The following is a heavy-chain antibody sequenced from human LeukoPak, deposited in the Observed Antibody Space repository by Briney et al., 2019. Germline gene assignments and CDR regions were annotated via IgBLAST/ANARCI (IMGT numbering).Heavy chain of an antibody. J-gene: IGHJ4*02. V-gene: IGHV4-59*01. CDR2: IFYSGSS. Sequence: SETLSLTCSVSGDSLNSYYWSWIRQPPGEGLQWIGYIFYSGSSNYNASLRSRVAISVDTSKNQFSLKLTSVTAADTAVYYCAGRAARFFDYWGQGILVTVSS. CDR1: GDSLNSYY. D-gene: IGHD6-25*01. CDR3: AGRAARFFDY.